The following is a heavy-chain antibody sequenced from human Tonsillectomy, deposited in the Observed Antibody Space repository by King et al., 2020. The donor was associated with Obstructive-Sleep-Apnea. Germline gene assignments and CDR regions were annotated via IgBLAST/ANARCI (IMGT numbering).Heavy chain of an antibody. D-gene: IGHD5-18*01. CDR1: GYTFTSET. J-gene: IGHJ6*02. CDR3: ARGGPHTAMPGYYGMDV. Sequence: VQLVESGAEVKKPGASVKVSCKASGYTFTSETISWVRQATGQGPEWMGWMNPTSGDTGYAQKFQGRVTMTRNTSISTAYMELSSLRSEDTAVYYCARGGPHTAMPGYYGMDVWGQGTTVTVSS. V-gene: IGHV1-8*01. CDR2: MNPTSGDT.